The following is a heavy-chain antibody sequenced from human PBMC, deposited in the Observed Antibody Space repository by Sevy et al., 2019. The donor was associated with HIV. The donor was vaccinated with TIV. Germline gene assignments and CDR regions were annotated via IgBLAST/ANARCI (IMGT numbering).Heavy chain of an antibody. J-gene: IGHJ4*02. CDR1: GYSFTSHW. V-gene: IGHV5-51*01. CDR2: IFPGDSET. D-gene: IGHD3-22*01. CDR3: ARSRSGYLDSSGYYIN. Sequence: GESLKISCKGHGYSFTSHWIGWVRQMPGKGLDWMGIIFPGDSETRYGPAFQGEVTISADKSISTAFLQWSSLKASDTAIYYCARSRSGYLDSSGYYINWGQGTLVTVSS.